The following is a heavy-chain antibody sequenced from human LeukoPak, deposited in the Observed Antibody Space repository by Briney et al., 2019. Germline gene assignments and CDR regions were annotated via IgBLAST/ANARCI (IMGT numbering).Heavy chain of an antibody. D-gene: IGHD6-13*01. CDR1: GFTFSTYW. Sequence: GGSLRLSCAASGFTFSTYWMSWVRQAPGKGLEWVANIKQDGSETVYVDSVKGRFTISRDNAQSSLYLQMNSLRAEDTAVYYCARDPYSSSWSYGMDVWGQGTAVTVSS. CDR3: ARDPYSSSWSYGMDV. CDR2: IKQDGSET. V-gene: IGHV3-7*05. J-gene: IGHJ6*02.